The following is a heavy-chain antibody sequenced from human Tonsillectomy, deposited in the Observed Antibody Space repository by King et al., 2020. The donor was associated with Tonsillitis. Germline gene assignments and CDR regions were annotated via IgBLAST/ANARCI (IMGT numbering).Heavy chain of an antibody. CDR2: ISSSSSTI. Sequence: VQLVESGGVLVQPGGSLRLSCAASGFTFSSYSMNWVRQAPGKGLEWVSYISSSSSTIYYADSVKGRFTISRDNAKNSLYLQMNSLRAEDTAVYYCARSYDRSGYFTTSSDYWGQGTLVTVSS. CDR3: ARSYDRSGYFTTSSDY. D-gene: IGHD3-22*01. V-gene: IGHV3-48*01. CDR1: GFTFSSYS. J-gene: IGHJ4*02.